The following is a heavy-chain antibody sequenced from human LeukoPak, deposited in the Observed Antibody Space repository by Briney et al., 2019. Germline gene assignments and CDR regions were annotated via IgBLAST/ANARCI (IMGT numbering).Heavy chain of an antibody. CDR1: GGSISSGDYY. Sequence: SQTPSLTCTVSGGSISSGDYYWSWIRQPPGKGLEWIGYIYYSGSTYYNPSLKSRVTISVDTSKNQFSLKLSSVTAADTAVYYCARGLLLWFGGYYFDYWGQETLVTISS. D-gene: IGHD3-10*01. J-gene: IGHJ4*02. V-gene: IGHV4-30-4*01. CDR3: ARGLLLWFGGYYFDY. CDR2: IYYSGST.